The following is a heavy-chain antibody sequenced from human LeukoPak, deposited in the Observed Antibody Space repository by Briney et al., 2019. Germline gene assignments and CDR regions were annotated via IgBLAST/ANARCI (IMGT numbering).Heavy chain of an antibody. V-gene: IGHV4-59*01. J-gene: IGHJ4*02. CDR3: ARGGSGYDPYPHFDF. D-gene: IGHD5-12*01. CDR2: IYYIGST. Sequence: SETLSLTCTVSGGSISSYSWSWIRQPPGKGLEWIGYIYYIGSTNYNPSLKSRVTISVDTSKNQFSRKLSSVTAADTAGYYCARGGSGYDPYPHFDFWGQGTLVTVSS. CDR1: GGSISSYS.